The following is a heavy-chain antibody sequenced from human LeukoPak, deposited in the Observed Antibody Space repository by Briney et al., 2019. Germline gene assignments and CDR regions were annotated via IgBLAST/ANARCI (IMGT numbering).Heavy chain of an antibody. V-gene: IGHV4-31*03. D-gene: IGHD1-26*01. CDR1: GGSISSGGYY. Sequence: SETLSLTCTVSGGSISSGGYYWSWIRQHPGTGLEWIGYIYYSGSTNYNPSLKSRVTISVDTSKNQFSLKLSSVTAADTAVYYCARRGRGSYSKSAIDYWGQGTLVTVSS. CDR2: IYYSGST. CDR3: ARRGRGSYSKSAIDY. J-gene: IGHJ4*02.